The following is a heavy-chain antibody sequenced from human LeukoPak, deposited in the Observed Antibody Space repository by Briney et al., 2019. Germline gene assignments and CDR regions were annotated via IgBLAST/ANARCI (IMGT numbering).Heavy chain of an antibody. V-gene: IGHV3-7*04. Sequence: GGSLRLSCAASGFTFSGYWKSWVRQAPGKGLEWLANIKSDGSEKYYVDSVKGRFTISRDNAKNSLYLQMNSLRPEDTAVYYCARISRYGLDYWGQGTLVTVSS. D-gene: IGHD3-16*01. CDR2: IKSDGSEK. J-gene: IGHJ4*02. CDR1: GFTFSGYW. CDR3: ARISRYGLDY.